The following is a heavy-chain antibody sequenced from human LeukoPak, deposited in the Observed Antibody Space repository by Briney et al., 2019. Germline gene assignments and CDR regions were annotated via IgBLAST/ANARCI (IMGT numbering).Heavy chain of an antibody. CDR2: ISSSSSYI. V-gene: IGHV3-21*01. CDR3: ARGGSLRRFDP. J-gene: IGHJ5*02. CDR1: GFTFSSYS. D-gene: IGHD1-26*01. Sequence: GGSLRLSCAASGFTFSSYSMNWVRQAPGKGLEWVSSISSSSSYIYYADSVKGRFTISRDNAKNSLYLQMNSLRAEDTAVYYCARGGSLRRFDPWGQGTLVTVSS.